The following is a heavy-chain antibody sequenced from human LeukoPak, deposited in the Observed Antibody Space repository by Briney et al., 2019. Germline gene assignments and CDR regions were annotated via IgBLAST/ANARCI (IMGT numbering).Heavy chain of an antibody. CDR1: VFTFSRYA. D-gene: IGHD6-19*01. J-gene: IGHJ4*02. CDR3: AKDGPGWPGDY. V-gene: IGHV3-23*01. CDR2: ISGSGGST. Sequence: GGALRLSCAASVFTFSRYAMSWVRQAPGKGLEWVSAISGSGGSTYYADSVKGRFTISRDNSKNTLYLQMNSLRAEDTAVYYCAKDGPGWPGDYWGQGTLVTVSS.